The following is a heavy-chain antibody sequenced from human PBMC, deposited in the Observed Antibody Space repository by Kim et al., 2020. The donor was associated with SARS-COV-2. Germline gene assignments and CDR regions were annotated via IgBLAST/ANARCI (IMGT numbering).Heavy chain of an antibody. CDR3: ASFSDAFDI. CDR1: GGSISSSSYY. Sequence: SETLSLTCTVSGGSISSSSYYWGWIRQPPGKGLQWIGSIYYSGSTYYNPSLKSRVTISVDTSKNQFSLKLSSVTAADTAVYYCASFSDAFDIWGQGTMVTVSS. CDR2: IYYSGST. V-gene: IGHV4-39*01. J-gene: IGHJ3*02.